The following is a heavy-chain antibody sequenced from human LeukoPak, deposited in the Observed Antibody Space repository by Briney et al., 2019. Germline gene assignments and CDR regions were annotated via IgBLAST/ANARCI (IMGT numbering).Heavy chain of an antibody. D-gene: IGHD1-26*01. J-gene: IGHJ6*03. Sequence: GGSLRLSCAASGFTFNKAWMSWVRQASGKGLEWVGRIRSKANSYATAYAASVKGRFTISRDDSKNTAYLQMNSLKTEDTAVYYCAKGIVGAGEYYYYMDVWGKGTTVTVSS. V-gene: IGHV3-73*01. CDR3: AKGIVGAGEYYYYMDV. CDR1: GFTFNKAW. CDR2: IRSKANSYAT.